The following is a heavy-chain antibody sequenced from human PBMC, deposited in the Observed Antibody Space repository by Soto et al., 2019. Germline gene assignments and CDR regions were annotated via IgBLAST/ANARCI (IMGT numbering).Heavy chain of an antibody. D-gene: IGHD2-21*01. CDR1: GYTFTDYY. V-gene: IGHV1-69-2*01. J-gene: IGHJ4*02. CDR3: ATLCMEIRAHFDD. Sequence: EVQMVQSGAEVKKPGATVKISCKVSGYTFTDYYIHWVQQAPGKGLEWMGLVDPEDDATVFAEKFQDRVTMTADTSTGTVYMELSGLRYDATAVYYCATLCMEIRAHFDDWGQGTPVTVSS. CDR2: VDPEDDAT.